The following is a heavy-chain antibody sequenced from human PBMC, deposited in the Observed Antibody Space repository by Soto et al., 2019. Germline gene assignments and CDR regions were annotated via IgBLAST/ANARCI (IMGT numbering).Heavy chain of an antibody. CDR1: GGSITSDYYA. V-gene: IGHV4-30-2*01. J-gene: IGHJ4*02. CDR2: IYDSGTA. Sequence: QLQLQESGSGLVKPSETLSLTCAVSGGSITSDYYAWSWIRQPPGKALEWIGYIYDSGTAYYNPSLKSRVSMSVDISKNQFSLKLTSVTAADTAVYFCAREMGGTYLDHWGRGALVTVSS. CDR3: AREMGGTYLDH. D-gene: IGHD1-26*01.